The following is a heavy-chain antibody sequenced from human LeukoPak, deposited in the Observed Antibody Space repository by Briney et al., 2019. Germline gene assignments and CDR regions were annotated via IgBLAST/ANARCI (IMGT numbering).Heavy chain of an antibody. CDR2: ISAYNGNT. D-gene: IGHD3-22*01. CDR1: GYTFTSYG. J-gene: IGHJ4*02. V-gene: IGHV1-18*01. Sequence: RASVKVSRKASGYTFTSYGISWVRQAPGQGLEWMGWISAYNGNTNYAQKLQGRVTMTTDTSTSTAYMELKSLRSDDTAVYYCARDLYDSSGYYQYYFDYWGQGTLVTVSS. CDR3: ARDLYDSSGYYQYYFDY.